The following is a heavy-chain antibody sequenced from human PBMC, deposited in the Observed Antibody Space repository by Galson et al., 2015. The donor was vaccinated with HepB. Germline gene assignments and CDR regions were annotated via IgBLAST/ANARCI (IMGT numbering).Heavy chain of an antibody. V-gene: IGHV3-33*01. CDR1: GFTFSSYG. Sequence: SLRLSCAASGFTFSSYGMHWVRQAPGKGLEWVAIIWYDGSYKYYADSVKGRFTISREDSQNTLYLQMIRLRAEDTAVYYCARLSLGGGFDCWGQGTLVTVSS. J-gene: IGHJ4*02. CDR2: IWYDGSYK. D-gene: IGHD3-16*01. CDR3: ARLSLGGGFDC.